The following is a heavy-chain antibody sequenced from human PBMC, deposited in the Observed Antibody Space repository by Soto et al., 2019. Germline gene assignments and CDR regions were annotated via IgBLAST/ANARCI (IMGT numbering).Heavy chain of an antibody. CDR2: IYWSGDE. Sequence: QGTLKESGPTLVKPTQTLTLTCSFSGFSLTTSGVGVGWIRQSPGKDLEWLALIYWSGDEHYRPSLKSRLSIFKDTSKNHVVLIMTDMDPVDTATYYCARGLATLPVFAFDIWGQGTMVTVSS. J-gene: IGHJ3*02. CDR3: ARGLATLPVFAFDI. V-gene: IGHV2-5*01. D-gene: IGHD6-6*01. CDR1: GFSLTTSGVG.